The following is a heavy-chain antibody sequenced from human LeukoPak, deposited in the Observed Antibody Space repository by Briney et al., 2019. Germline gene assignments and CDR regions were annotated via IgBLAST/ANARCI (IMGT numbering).Heavy chain of an antibody. CDR3: AKERDYGPADY. V-gene: IGHV3-23*01. D-gene: IGHD4/OR15-4a*01. Sequence: GGSLRLSCAASGFIFNKHAMSWVRQAPRKGLEWVSGLSGSGGSTDYADSVKGRFTVSRDNSKNTLFLQMNSLRAEDTAIYYCAKERDYGPADYWGQGTLVTVSS. CDR1: GFIFNKHA. J-gene: IGHJ4*02. CDR2: LSGSGGST.